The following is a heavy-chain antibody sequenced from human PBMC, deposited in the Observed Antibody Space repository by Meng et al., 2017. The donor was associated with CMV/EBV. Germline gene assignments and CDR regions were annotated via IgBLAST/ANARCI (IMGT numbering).Heavy chain of an antibody. CDR3: ARAYSMGTPDFDY. CDR2: IYYSGST. V-gene: IGHV4-39*07. J-gene: IGHJ4*02. D-gene: IGHD2-21*01. CDR1: GGSISSSSYY. Sequence: SETLSLTCTVSGGSISSSSYYWGWIRQPPGKGLEWIGSIYYSGSTYYNPSLKSRVTISVDTSKNQFSLKLSSVTAADTAVYYCARAYSMGTPDFDYWGQGTLVTVSS.